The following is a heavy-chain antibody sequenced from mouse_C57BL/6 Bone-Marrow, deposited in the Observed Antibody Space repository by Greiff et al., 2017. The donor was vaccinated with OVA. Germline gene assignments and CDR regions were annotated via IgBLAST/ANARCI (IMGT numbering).Heavy chain of an antibody. CDR2: IHPSDSDT. V-gene: IGHV1-74*01. Sequence: QVQLQQPGAELVKPGASVKVSCKASGYTFTSYWMHWVKQRPGQGLEWIGRIHPSDSDTNYNQKFKGKATLTVDKSSSTDYMQLSSLTSEDSAVYYCAITGYFYWYFDYWGTGTTVTVSS. D-gene: IGHD2-3*01. CDR3: AITGYFYWYFDY. CDR1: GYTFTSYW. J-gene: IGHJ1*03.